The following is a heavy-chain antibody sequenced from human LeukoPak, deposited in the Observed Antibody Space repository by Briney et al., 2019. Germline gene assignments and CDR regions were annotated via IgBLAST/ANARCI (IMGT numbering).Heavy chain of an antibody. CDR1: GGSISSYY. CDR3: AREKAAAGFDC. Sequence: PSETLSLTCTVSGGSISSYYWSWIRQPPGKGLEWIGYIYYSGSTNYNPSLKSRVTISVDTSKNQFSLKLSSVTAADTAVYYCAREKAAAGFDCWGQGTLVTVSS. V-gene: IGHV4-59*01. CDR2: IYYSGST. J-gene: IGHJ4*02. D-gene: IGHD6-13*01.